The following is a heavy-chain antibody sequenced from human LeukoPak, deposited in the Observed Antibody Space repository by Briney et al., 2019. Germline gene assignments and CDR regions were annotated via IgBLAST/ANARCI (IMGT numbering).Heavy chain of an antibody. V-gene: IGHV4-39*07. Sequence: SQTLSLTCTVSGGSITSGNYYWSWIRQPPGKGLEWIGTIYYSGSTFYSPSLKSRVTISVDTSKNQFSLKLSSVTAADTAVYYCARDRRDYYDSSGYYNYYGMDVWGQGTTVTVSS. CDR1: GGSITSGNYY. D-gene: IGHD3-22*01. J-gene: IGHJ6*02. CDR2: IYYSGST. CDR3: ARDRRDYYDSSGYYNYYGMDV.